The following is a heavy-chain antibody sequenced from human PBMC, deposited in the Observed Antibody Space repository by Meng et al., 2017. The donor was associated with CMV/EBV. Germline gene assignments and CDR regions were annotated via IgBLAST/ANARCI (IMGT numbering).Heavy chain of an antibody. Sequence: SGPTLVKPTQTLTLTCTFSGFSLSTSGMRVSWIRQPPGRALEWLARIDWDDDKFYSTSLKTRLTISKDTSKNQVVLTMTNMDPVDTATYYCARINELNLDYWGQGTLVTVSS. D-gene: IGHD1-1*01. V-gene: IGHV2-70D*14. CDR2: IDWDDDK. CDR3: ARINELNLDY. CDR1: GFSLSTSGMR. J-gene: IGHJ4*02.